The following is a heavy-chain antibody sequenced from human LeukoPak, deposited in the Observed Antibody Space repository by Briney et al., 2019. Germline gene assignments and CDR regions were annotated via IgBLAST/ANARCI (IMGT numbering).Heavy chain of an antibody. CDR1: GFTFNNHW. CDR2: ISSDGTST. Sequence: GGSLRLSCVASGFTFNNHWLHWVRQAPGKGPVWVSRISSDGTSTTYADSVKGRFTISRDNAKNSMYLQMNSLRAEGTAVYYCAKEYSGYDFFDYWGQGTLVTVSS. D-gene: IGHD5-12*01. V-gene: IGHV3-74*01. J-gene: IGHJ4*02. CDR3: AKEYSGYDFFDY.